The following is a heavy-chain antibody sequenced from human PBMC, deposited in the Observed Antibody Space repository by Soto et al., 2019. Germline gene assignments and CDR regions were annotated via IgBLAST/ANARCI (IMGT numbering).Heavy chain of an antibody. CDR2: VYYSGNA. D-gene: IGHD1-26*01. Sequence: QVQLQESGPGLVKPSETLSLTCSVSGDSISSYYWSWIRQPPGKGLEWIGYVYYSGNANYNPSLKSRVTISVDTSKNQFFLKLSSVTAADTAMYYCARTRYSGTYYRTDYWGQGTLVTVSS. J-gene: IGHJ4*02. V-gene: IGHV4-59*01. CDR3: ARTRYSGTYYRTDY. CDR1: GDSISSYY.